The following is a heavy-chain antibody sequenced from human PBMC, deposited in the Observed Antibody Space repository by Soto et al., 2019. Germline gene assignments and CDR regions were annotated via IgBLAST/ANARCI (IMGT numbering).Heavy chain of an antibody. Sequence: QVQLVESGGGVVQPGRSLRLSCAASGFTFSSYGMHWVRQAPGKGLEWVAVISYDGSNKYYADSVKGRFTISRDNSKNTTYLQMNSLRAEDTAVYYCAKDDYYGSGRRREDYYYYGMDVWGQGTTVTVSS. CDR2: ISYDGSNK. J-gene: IGHJ6*02. CDR3: AKDDYYGSGRRREDYYYYGMDV. CDR1: GFTFSSYG. D-gene: IGHD3-10*01. V-gene: IGHV3-30*18.